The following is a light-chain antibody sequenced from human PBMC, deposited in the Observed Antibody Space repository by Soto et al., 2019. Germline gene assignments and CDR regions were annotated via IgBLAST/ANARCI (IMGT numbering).Light chain of an antibody. Sequence: DIQMTHSPSSVSASVGDRVTITCRASQDISNWLAWYHQKPGKAPNLLINSTSSLQNGVPSRFSGSGSGTEFTLTITSLQPEDFAYYYCQQGPSFPRTFSQGTKVE. CDR1: QDISNW. J-gene: IGKJ1*01. CDR3: QQGPSFPRT. CDR2: STS. V-gene: IGKV1-12*01.